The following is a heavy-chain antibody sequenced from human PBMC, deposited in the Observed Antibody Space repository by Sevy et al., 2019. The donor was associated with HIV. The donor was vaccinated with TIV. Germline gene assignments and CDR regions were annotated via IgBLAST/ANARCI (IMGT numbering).Heavy chain of an antibody. CDR3: ARWHDFWSGYYTGYYYGMDV. D-gene: IGHD3-3*01. J-gene: IGHJ6*02. CDR2: IYYSGTT. Sequence: SETLSLTCTVSGGSISSGGYCWTWIRQHPGKGLEWIGYIYYSGTTYYNPSLKSRVTISVDTSKNQFSLKLSSVTAADTAVYYCARWHDFWSGYYTGYYYGMDVWGQGTTVTVSS. V-gene: IGHV4-31*03. CDR1: GGSISSGGYC.